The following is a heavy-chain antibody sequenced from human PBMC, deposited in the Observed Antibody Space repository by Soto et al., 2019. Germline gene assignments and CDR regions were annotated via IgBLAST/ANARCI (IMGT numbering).Heavy chain of an antibody. V-gene: IGHV4-39*01. Sequence: SDTLSLTCTVSGCSISSSSYYWCWILHPPGKGLEWIGSIYYSGSTYYNPSLKSRVTIPVDTSKNQFSLKLSSVTAADTAVYYCARVWTYYSSRWLHYFDDRGQGTLVTLSS. CDR1: GCSISSSSYY. CDR2: IYYSGST. CDR3: ARVWTYYSSRWLHYFDD. J-gene: IGHJ4*02. D-gene: IGHD6-19*01.